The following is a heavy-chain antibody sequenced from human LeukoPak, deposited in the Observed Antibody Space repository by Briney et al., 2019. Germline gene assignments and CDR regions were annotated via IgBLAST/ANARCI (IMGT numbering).Heavy chain of an antibody. Sequence: GGSLRLSCAASGFTFSSYSMNWVRQAPGKGLEWVSYISSSSSSTIYYADSVKGRFTISRDNAKNSLYLQMNSLRAEDTAVYYCARDFGEAAGHPLDYWGQGTLVTVSS. V-gene: IGHV3-48*01. J-gene: IGHJ4*02. CDR2: ISSSSSSTI. D-gene: IGHD6-13*01. CDR3: ARDFGEAAGHPLDY. CDR1: GFTFSSYS.